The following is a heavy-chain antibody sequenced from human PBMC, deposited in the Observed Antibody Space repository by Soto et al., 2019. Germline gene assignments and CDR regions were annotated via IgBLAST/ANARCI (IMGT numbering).Heavy chain of an antibody. Sequence: ASVKVSCKTSNYPFSSYGISWVRQAPGQGLEWMGWISVYNDITEYAQKLQGRVTMTTDTSTNTAFMELRSLRSDDTAVYYCARERDCSSKSCYVRFGMDVWGQGTTVTVSS. J-gene: IGHJ6*02. CDR2: ISVYNDIT. CDR1: NYPFSSYG. D-gene: IGHD2-2*01. CDR3: ARERDCSSKSCYVRFGMDV. V-gene: IGHV1-18*01.